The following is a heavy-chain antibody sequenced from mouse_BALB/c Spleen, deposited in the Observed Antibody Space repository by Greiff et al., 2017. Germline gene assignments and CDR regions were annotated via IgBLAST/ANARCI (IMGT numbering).Heavy chain of an antibody. CDR3: ARDRGGPMDY. D-gene: IGHD3-1*01. Sequence: EVQLVESGGGLVKPGGSLKLSCAASGFTFSDYYMYWVRQTPEKRLEWVATISDGGSYTYYPDSVKGRFTISRDNAKNNLYLQMSSLKSEDTAMYYCARDRGGPMDYWGQGTSVTVAS. J-gene: IGHJ4*01. V-gene: IGHV5-4*02. CDR1: GFTFSDYY. CDR2: ISDGGSYT.